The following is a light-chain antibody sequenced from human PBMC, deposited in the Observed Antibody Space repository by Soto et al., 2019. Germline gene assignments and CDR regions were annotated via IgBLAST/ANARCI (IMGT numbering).Light chain of an antibody. CDR3: SSYAGSNNFVV. J-gene: IGLJ2*01. CDR2: EVS. CDR1: SIDVGGYNY. V-gene: IGLV2-8*01. Sequence: QSALTQPPSASGSPGQSVTISCTKTSIDVGGYNYVSWYQQHPGKAPKLMIYEVSKRPSGVPDRFSGSKSGNTASLTVSGLQAEDEADYYCSSYAGSNNFVVFGGGTKLTV.